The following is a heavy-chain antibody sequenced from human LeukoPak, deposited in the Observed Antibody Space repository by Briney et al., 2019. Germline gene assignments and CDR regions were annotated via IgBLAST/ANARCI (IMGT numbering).Heavy chain of an antibody. CDR3: AKGPYTESAAGEFDY. Sequence: PGGSLTLSCAASGFTFSSYAMSWVRQAPGKGLEWVSAISGSGGSTYYADSVKGRFTISRDNSKNTLYLQMNSLRAEDTAVYYCAKGPYTESAAGEFDYWGQGTLVTVSS. J-gene: IGHJ4*02. V-gene: IGHV3-23*01. D-gene: IGHD6-19*01. CDR2: ISGSGGST. CDR1: GFTFSSYA.